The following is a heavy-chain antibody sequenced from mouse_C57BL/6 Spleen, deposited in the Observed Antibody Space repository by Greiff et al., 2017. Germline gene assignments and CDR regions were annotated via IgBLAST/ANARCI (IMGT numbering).Heavy chain of an antibody. J-gene: IGHJ4*01. CDR1: GYAFTNYL. V-gene: IGHV1-54*01. CDR2: INPGSGGT. Sequence: QVQLKQSGAELVRPGTSVKVSCKASGYAFTNYLIEWVKQRPGQGLEWIGVINPGSGGTNYNEKFKGKATLTADKSSSTAYMQLSSLTSEDSAVYFCARAEYYGSSPAMDYWGQGTSVTVSS. CDR3: ARAEYYGSSPAMDY. D-gene: IGHD1-1*01.